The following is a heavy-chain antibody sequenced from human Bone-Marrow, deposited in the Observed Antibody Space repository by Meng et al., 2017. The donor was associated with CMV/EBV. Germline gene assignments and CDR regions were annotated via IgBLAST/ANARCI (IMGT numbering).Heavy chain of an antibody. CDR3: ARAAVQLERSPHNDY. Sequence: ASVKVSCKASGYTFNTHSINWVRQAPGQGLEWMGWINTYNGNTKFAQKFQGRVTLTTDSSTTTAFMELRSLRSDDTAVYYCARAAVQLERSPHNDYWGQGTLVTVSS. V-gene: IGHV1-18*01. J-gene: IGHJ4*02. CDR2: INTYNGNT. D-gene: IGHD1-1*01. CDR1: GYTFNTHS.